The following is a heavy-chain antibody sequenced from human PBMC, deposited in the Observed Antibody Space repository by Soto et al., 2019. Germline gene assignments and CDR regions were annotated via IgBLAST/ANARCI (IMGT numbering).Heavy chain of an antibody. D-gene: IGHD1-1*01. J-gene: IGHJ4*02. CDR1: GFALSNYA. CDR3: ARDQVKGTMTFI. Sequence: GGRLSLSCAASGFALSNYAMHWVRQAPGKGLEWVAVISYDGSNKYYAASVKGRFPIPRDNSKNTLSLQMNSLRTEDTAVYYCARDQVKGTMTFIWGQGTLVTVSS. V-gene: IGHV3-30-3*01. CDR2: ISYDGSNK.